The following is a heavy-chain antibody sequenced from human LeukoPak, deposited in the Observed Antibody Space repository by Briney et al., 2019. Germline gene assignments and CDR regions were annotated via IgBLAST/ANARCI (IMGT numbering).Heavy chain of an antibody. J-gene: IGHJ4*02. CDR3: ARGRSYGFDLDS. Sequence: TSATLSLTCDVSGVSINTCCYYWSWIRQPPGKGLEWIGYKYYSGSTRYNSSLRSRLTISLDTSKNQFSLRLTSVTAADTAVYYCARGRSYGFDLDSWGPGTLVTVSS. D-gene: IGHD5-18*01. V-gene: IGHV4-61*01. CDR1: GVSINTCCYY. CDR2: KYYSGST.